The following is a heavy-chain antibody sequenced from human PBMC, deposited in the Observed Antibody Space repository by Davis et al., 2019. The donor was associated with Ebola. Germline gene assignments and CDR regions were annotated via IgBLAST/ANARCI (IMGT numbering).Heavy chain of an antibody. CDR3: ARSGRFLEWSDY. CDR1: VYTFTSYG. D-gene: IGHD3-3*01. J-gene: IGHJ4*02. CDR2: ISAYNGNT. Sequence: ASVKVSCKASVYTFTSYGISWVRLAPGQGLEWMGWISAYNGNTNYAQKLQGRVTMTTDTSTSTAYMELRSLRSDDTAVYYCARSGRFLEWSDYWGQGTLVTVSS. V-gene: IGHV1-18*01.